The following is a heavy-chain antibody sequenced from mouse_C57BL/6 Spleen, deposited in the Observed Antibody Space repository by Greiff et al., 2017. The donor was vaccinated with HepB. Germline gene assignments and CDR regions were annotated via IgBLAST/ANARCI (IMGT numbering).Heavy chain of an antibody. CDR1: GYTFTDYE. D-gene: IGHD1-1*01. Sequence: VQLQQSGAELVRPGASVTLSCKASGYTFTDYEMHWVKQTPVQGLEWIGAIDPETGGTAYNQKFKGKAILTADKSSSTAYMELRSLTSEDSAVYYCTRKDYSSYFDYWGQGTTLTVSS. CDR2: IDPETGGT. V-gene: IGHV1-15*01. CDR3: TRKDYSSYFDY. J-gene: IGHJ2*01.